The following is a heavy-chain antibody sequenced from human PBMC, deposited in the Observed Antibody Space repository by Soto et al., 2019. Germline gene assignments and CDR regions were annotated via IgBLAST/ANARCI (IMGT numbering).Heavy chain of an antibody. J-gene: IGHJ6*02. D-gene: IGHD6-6*01. CDR3: ARTPYSSSYIHYYYGMDV. Sequence: QVQLVQSGAEVKNSGASVKVSCKASGYTFTSYGFSWVRQAPGQGLEWMGWISASNGNTNYAQKLQGRVTMTTDTSTGTAYMELRSLRSDDTATYYCARTPYSSSYIHYYYGMDVWGQGTTVTVSS. V-gene: IGHV1-18*01. CDR2: ISASNGNT. CDR1: GYTFTSYG.